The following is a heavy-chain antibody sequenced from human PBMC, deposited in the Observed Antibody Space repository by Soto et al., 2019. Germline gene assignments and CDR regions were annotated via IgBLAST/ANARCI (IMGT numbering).Heavy chain of an antibody. CDR1: GYTLSELS. CDR2: FHPEDGET. V-gene: IGHV1-24*01. Sequence: QVQLVQSGAEVKKPGASVKVSCKVSGYTLSELSMHWVRQAPGKGLEWMGGFHPEDGETIYAPKFQGRLTMTEDTSTDTAYMELSSLRSEDTAVYYCACYSYRLTDCFDPWAQATLVIVSS. D-gene: IGHD4-4*01. J-gene: IGHJ5*02. CDR3: ACYSYRLTDCFDP.